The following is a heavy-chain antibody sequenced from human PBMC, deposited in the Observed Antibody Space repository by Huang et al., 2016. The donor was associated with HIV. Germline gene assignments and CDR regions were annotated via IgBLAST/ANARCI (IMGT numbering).Heavy chain of an antibody. J-gene: IGHJ4*02. CDR2: INRDGSSS. Sequence: EVQLVESGGGLVQHGGSLRLSCAASGFTFSSYWMHWVRQAPGKGLVWVSRINRDGSSSGYADSVKGRFTISRDNAKNTLYLQMNSLRAEDTAVYYCVRDPRIQSWLNYFDYWGQGTLVSVSS. CDR1: GFTFSSYW. D-gene: IGHD3-22*01. V-gene: IGHV3-74*01. CDR3: VRDPRIQSWLNYFDY.